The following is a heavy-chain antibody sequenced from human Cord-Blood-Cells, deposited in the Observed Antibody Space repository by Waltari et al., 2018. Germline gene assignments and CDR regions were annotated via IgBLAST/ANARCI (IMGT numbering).Heavy chain of an antibody. V-gene: IGHV3-23*01. CDR1: SSYA. CDR2: ISGSGGST. CDR3: AKDSAGATDY. D-gene: IGHD1-26*01. Sequence: SSYAMSWVRQAPGKGLEWVSAISGSGGSTYYADSVKGRFTISRDNSKNTLYLQMNSLRAEDTAVYYCAKDSAGATDYWGQGTLVTVSS. J-gene: IGHJ4*02.